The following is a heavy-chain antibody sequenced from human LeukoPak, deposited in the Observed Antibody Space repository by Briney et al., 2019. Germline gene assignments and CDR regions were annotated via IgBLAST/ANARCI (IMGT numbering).Heavy chain of an antibody. D-gene: IGHD6-13*01. CDR3: ARGGGSSWADYYYYYMDV. CDR1: GGSLTSGTYF. V-gene: IGHV4-61*02. Sequence: SQTLSLTCTVSGGSLTSGTYFWSWIRQSAGKGLEWIGRIYTSGSTNYNPSLKSRVTISVDTSKNQCSLKLSSVTAADTAVYYCARGGGSSWADYYYYYMDVWGKGTTVTVSS. J-gene: IGHJ6*03. CDR2: IYTSGST.